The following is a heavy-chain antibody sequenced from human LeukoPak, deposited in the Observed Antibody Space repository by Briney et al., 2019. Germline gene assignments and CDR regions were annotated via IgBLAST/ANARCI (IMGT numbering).Heavy chain of an antibody. CDR2: IYYSGST. V-gene: IGHV4-39*07. Sequence: PSETLSLTCTVSGGSISSSSYYWGWIRQPPGKGLEWIGSIYYSGSTYYNPSLKSRVTISVDTSKNQFSLKLKSVTAADTAVYYCTRARRRYRSSPIDYWGQGTLVTVSS. CDR3: TRARRRYRSSPIDY. CDR1: GGSISSSSYY. D-gene: IGHD6-13*01. J-gene: IGHJ4*02.